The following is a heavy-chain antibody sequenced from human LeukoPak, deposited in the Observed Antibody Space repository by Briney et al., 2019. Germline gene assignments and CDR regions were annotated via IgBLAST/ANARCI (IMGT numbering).Heavy chain of an antibody. D-gene: IGHD3-9*01. V-gene: IGHV4-39*01. J-gene: IGHJ5*02. CDR1: GGSISSGSYY. Sequence: PSETLSLTCTVSGGSISSGSYYWGWIRQPPGKGLQWIGSIFYSGSTYYNPSLKSRVTISVDTSKNQFSLKLSSVTAADTAVYYCAPAGYDTLTGYSGVFDPWGQGTLVTVSS. CDR3: APAGYDTLTGYSGVFDP. CDR2: IFYSGST.